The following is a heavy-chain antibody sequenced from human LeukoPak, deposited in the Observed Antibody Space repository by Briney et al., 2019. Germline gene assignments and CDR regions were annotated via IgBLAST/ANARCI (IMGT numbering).Heavy chain of an antibody. J-gene: IGHJ4*02. D-gene: IGHD3-10*01. CDR2: ITGSGALT. CDR1: GFTLSNYA. CDR3: AEDRVDGSGSQFDS. V-gene: IGHV3-23*01. Sequence: GGSLRLSCAASGFTLSNYAMTWVRQAPGKGLEWVSSITGSGALTYYADSVKGRFTISKDNAMDTVFLQMNSLRVDDTAVYYCAEDRVDGSGSQFDSWGQGSLVTVSS.